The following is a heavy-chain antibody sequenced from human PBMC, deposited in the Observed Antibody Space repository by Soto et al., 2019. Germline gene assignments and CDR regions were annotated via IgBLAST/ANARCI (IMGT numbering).Heavy chain of an antibody. D-gene: IGHD3-9*01. V-gene: IGHV4-59*01. Sequence: SETLSLTCPVSGGSLSSYYWSWIRQPPGEGLEWIGYIYYSGSTNYNPSLKSRVTISVDTSKNQFSLKLSSVTAADTAVYYCARDADILTGSDAFDIWGQGTMVTVSS. CDR1: GGSLSSYY. CDR3: ARDADILTGSDAFDI. J-gene: IGHJ3*02. CDR2: IYYSGST.